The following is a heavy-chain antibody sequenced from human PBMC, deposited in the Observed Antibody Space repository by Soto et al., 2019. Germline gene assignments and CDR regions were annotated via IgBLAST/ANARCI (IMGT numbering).Heavy chain of an antibody. CDR3: ARGHYGRDY. CDR2: IKPDGSEK. Sequence: GVSLRLSCAASEFTFSHPWMSWVRQALGKGLEWVADIKPDGSEKYYVDSVKGRFTISRDNAKNSVYLQMNSLRAEDTAVYYCARGHYGRDYWGQGTLVTVSS. J-gene: IGHJ4*02. D-gene: IGHD4-17*01. CDR1: EFTFSHPW. V-gene: IGHV3-7*01.